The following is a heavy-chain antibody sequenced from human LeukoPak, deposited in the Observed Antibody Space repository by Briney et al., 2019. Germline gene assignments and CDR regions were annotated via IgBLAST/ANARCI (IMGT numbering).Heavy chain of an antibody. V-gene: IGHV4-59*01. J-gene: IGHJ4*02. Sequence: SETLSLTCIVSGGSISSYYWSWIRQPLGKGLEWIGYIYYSGGTNYNPSLKSRVTISVDTSKNQFSLKLSSVTAADTAVYYCARSDSFDYWGQGTLVTVSS. CDR2: IYYSGGT. CDR1: GGSISSYY. CDR3: ARSDSFDY.